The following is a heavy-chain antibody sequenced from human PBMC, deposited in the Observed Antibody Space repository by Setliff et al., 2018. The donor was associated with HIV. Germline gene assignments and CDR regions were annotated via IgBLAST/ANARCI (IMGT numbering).Heavy chain of an antibody. CDR3: SASISNSQDYYYYGMDV. CDR2: ISGSAGTT. D-gene: IGHD1-1*01. Sequence: PGGSLRLSCAASGFTLSDHYIDWIRQAPGKGLEWVSGISGSAGTTYYADSVKGRFTISRDNSKNTLYLQMNSLRADDTAVYYCSASISNSQDYYYYGMDVWGQGTTVTVSS. V-gene: IGHV3-23*01. J-gene: IGHJ6*02. CDR1: GFTLSDHY.